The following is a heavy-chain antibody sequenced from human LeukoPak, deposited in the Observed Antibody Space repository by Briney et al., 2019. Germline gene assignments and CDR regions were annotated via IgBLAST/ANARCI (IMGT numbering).Heavy chain of an antibody. V-gene: IGHV4-39*07. J-gene: IGHJ6*02. CDR3: KGRGYYYYGMDV. Sequence: SETLSLTCTVSGGSISSSSYYWGWIRQPPGKGLEWIGSIYYSGSTYYNPSLKSRVTISVDTSKNQFSLKLSSVTAADTAVYYCKGRGYYYYGMDVWGQGTTVTVSS. CDR2: IYYSGST. CDR1: GGSISSSSYY.